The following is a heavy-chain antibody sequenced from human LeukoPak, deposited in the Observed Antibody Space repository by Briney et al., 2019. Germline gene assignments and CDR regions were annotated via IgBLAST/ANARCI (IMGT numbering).Heavy chain of an antibody. Sequence: GRSLRLSCSASGFTFTNYAIHWVRQAPGKGLEWVAVISYDVITKCYADSVKGRFTLSRDNSKNILFLQMDSLRAEDTAVYFCPREDDGASGSFLGNLDYWGQGTLVTVSS. CDR1: GFTFTNYA. V-gene: IGHV3-30-3*01. J-gene: IGHJ4*02. CDR2: ISYDVITK. D-gene: IGHD3-10*01. CDR3: PREDDGASGSFLGNLDY.